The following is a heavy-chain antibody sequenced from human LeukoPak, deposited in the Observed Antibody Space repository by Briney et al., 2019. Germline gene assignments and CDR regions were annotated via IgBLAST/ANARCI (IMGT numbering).Heavy chain of an antibody. V-gene: IGHV3-21*04. J-gene: IGHJ4*02. Sequence: GGSLRLSCAASGFTFSSYSMNWVRQAPGKGLEWVSSISSSSSYIYYADSVKGRFTISRDNAKNSLYLQMNSLRAEDTAIYYCARDRGGWYSDSWGQGTLVTVSS. CDR1: GFTFSSYS. CDR2: ISSSSSYI. CDR3: ARDRGGWYSDS. D-gene: IGHD6-19*01.